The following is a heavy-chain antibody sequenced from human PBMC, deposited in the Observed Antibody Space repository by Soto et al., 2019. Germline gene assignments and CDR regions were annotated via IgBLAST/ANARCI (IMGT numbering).Heavy chain of an antibody. CDR3: ASEPQPGGGGYFEL. V-gene: IGHV3-48*01. CDR1: GFTFSSCG. J-gene: IGHJ2*01. Sequence: EVQLVESGGGLVQPGGSLRLSCAASGFTFSSCGMNWVRQAPGKGLEWVSYISSSSSTIYYADSVKGRFTISRDNAKNSLYLQMNSLRAEDTAVYYCASEPQPGGGGYFELWGRGTLVTVSS. CDR2: ISSSSSTI. D-gene: IGHD3-10*01.